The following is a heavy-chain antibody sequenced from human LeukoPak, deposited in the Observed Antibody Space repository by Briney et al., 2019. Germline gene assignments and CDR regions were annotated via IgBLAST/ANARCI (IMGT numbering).Heavy chain of an antibody. V-gene: IGHV3-23*01. Sequence: GGSLRPSCAASGFTFSSYGISWVRQAPGKGLKWVSDISASGGSTYYADSVKGRFTISRDNSKKTLHLQMNSLRAEDTAIYYCAKASSAGDSSSWNYWGQGILVTVSS. CDR1: GFTFSSYG. J-gene: IGHJ4*02. CDR2: ISASGGST. CDR3: AKASSAGDSSSWNY. D-gene: IGHD6-13*01.